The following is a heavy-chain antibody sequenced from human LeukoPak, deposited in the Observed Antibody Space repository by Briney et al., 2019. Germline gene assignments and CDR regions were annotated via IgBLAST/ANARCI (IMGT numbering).Heavy chain of an antibody. Sequence: SETLSLTCAVYGAALNGHYWSWICQPPGKGLEWIGEGSDVGGTKYNPSLKSRVTISVDTSKNQFSLKLSSVTAADTAVYYCARVKYSSSWYGAFDIWGQGTMVTVSS. J-gene: IGHJ3*02. V-gene: IGHV4-34*01. CDR2: GSDVGGT. D-gene: IGHD6-13*01. CDR1: GAALNGHY. CDR3: ARVKYSSSWYGAFDI.